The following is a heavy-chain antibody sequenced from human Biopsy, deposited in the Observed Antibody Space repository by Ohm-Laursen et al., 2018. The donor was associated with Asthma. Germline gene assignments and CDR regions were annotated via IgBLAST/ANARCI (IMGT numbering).Heavy chain of an antibody. CDR1: GYTFKSAG. D-gene: IGHD3-10*01. CDR2: ISVYNGNT. J-gene: IGHJ6*02. CDR3: ARAVDYSHYYGIDV. Sequence: SVTVSCTTSGYTFKSAGITWVRQAPGQKLERMRWISVYNGNTKLAQKLQDTVTMITDTSTSTAYMELRSLRSDDTAVYFCARAVDYSHYYGIDVWGQGTTVTVS. V-gene: IGHV1-18*01.